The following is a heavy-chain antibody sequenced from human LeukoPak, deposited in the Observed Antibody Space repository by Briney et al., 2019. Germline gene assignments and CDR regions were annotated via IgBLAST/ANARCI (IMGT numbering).Heavy chain of an antibody. CDR3: ARDEAYDFWSGYYYDY. Sequence: GASVKVSCKASGGTFSSYAISWVRQAPGQGLEWMGWINPNSGGTNYAQKFQGRVTMTRDTSISTAYMELSRLRSDDTAVYYCARDEAYDFWSGYYYDYWGQGTLVTVSS. CDR2: INPNSGGT. V-gene: IGHV1-2*02. J-gene: IGHJ4*02. CDR1: GGTFSSYA. D-gene: IGHD3-3*01.